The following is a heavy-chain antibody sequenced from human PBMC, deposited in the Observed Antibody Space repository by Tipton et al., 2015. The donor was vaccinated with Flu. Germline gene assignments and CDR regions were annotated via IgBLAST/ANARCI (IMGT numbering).Heavy chain of an antibody. Sequence: GSLRLSCAVSGFSVSATYVTWVRQAPGKGLEWVSVIGGNGGTSYADSVKGRFTLSRDISKNLVYLHLESLRVEDTATYYCGKITSWGQGTLVTVSP. J-gene: IGHJ4*02. CDR1: GFSVSATY. V-gene: IGHV3-53*01. CDR2: IGGNGGT. CDR3: GKITS. D-gene: IGHD1-14*01.